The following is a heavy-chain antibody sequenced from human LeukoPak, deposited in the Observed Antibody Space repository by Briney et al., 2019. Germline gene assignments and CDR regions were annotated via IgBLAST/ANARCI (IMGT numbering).Heavy chain of an antibody. J-gene: IGHJ6*02. D-gene: IGHD6-19*01. CDR1: GFTFSSYG. CDR3: ARGDSSGWYTNYYYYYGMDV. V-gene: IGHV3-30*03. Sequence: GGSLRLSCAASGFTFSSYGMHWVRQAPGKGLEWVAVISYDGSNKYYADPVKGRFTISRDNSKNTLYLQMNSLRAEDTAVYYCARGDSSGWYTNYYYYYGMDVWGQGTTVTVSS. CDR2: ISYDGSNK.